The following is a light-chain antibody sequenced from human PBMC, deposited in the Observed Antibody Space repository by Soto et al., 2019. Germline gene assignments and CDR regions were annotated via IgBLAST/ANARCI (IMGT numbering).Light chain of an antibody. CDR3: CSYAGSSTFLYV. V-gene: IGLV2-23*02. Sequence: SALTQPASVSGSPGLSIIISCTETSSDVGSYNLVSWYQQHPGKAPKLMIYEVSKRPSGVSNRFSGSKSGNTASLTISGLQAEDEADYYCCSYAGSSTFLYVFGTGTKVTVL. CDR1: SSDVGSYNL. CDR2: EVS. J-gene: IGLJ1*01.